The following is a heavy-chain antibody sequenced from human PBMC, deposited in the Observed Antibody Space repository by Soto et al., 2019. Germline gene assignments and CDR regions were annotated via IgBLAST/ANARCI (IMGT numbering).Heavy chain of an antibody. V-gene: IGHV4-31*03. Sequence: QVQLQESGPGLVKPSQTLSLTCTVSGGSISSGGYYWSWILQHPGKGLEWIGYIYYSGSTYYNPSLKSRGTISVDTSKNQFSLQLSSVTAADTAVYYCARGRHYYSPMEVWGKGTTVTVS. CDR1: GGSISSGGYY. D-gene: IGHD1-26*01. CDR3: ARGRHYYSPMEV. CDR2: IYYSGST. J-gene: IGHJ6*03.